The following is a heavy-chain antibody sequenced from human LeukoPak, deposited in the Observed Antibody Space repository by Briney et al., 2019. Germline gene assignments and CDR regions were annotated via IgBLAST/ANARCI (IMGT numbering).Heavy chain of an antibody. Sequence: PGGSLRLSCAASGFTFSSYAMSWVRQAPGKGLEWVSAISGSGGSTYYADSVKGRFTISRDNSKNTLYLQMNSLRAEDTAVYYCAKTINMYYYDSSGYGYWGQGTLVTVPS. CDR1: GFTFSSYA. D-gene: IGHD3-22*01. V-gene: IGHV3-23*01. J-gene: IGHJ4*02. CDR3: AKTINMYYYDSSGYGY. CDR2: ISGSGGST.